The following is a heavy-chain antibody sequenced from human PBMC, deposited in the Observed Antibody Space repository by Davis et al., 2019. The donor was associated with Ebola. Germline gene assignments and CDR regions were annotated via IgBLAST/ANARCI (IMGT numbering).Heavy chain of an antibody. CDR3: ARDAGGFHRHDY. V-gene: IGHV4-59*01. J-gene: IGHJ4*02. CDR2: IYYSGST. CDR1: GGSISSYY. Sequence: SETLSLTCTVSGGSISSYYWSWIRQPPGKGLEWIGYIYYSGSTNYNPSLKSRVTISVDTSKNQFSLKLSSVTAADTAVYYCARDAGGFHRHDYWGQGTLVTVSS.